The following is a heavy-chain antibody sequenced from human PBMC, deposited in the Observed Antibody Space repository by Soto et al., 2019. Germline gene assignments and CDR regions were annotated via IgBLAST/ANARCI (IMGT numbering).Heavy chain of an antibody. V-gene: IGHV4-34*01. D-gene: IGHD3-10*01. J-gene: IGHJ4*02. CDR2: INHSVIT. CDR3: ARGYGRNFDY. Sequence: PSETLSLTCAIYCGSFRGYYWSWLRQPPGNGLYRIGEINHSVITNXXPSLKSRXXISADTSKNQXSLKLXSVTAAYTAVYYCARGYGRNFDYWRQGTLVTVSS. CDR1: CGSFRGYY.